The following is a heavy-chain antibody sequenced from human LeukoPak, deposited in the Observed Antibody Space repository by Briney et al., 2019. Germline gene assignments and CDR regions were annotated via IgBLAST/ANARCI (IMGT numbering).Heavy chain of an antibody. J-gene: IGHJ4*02. CDR1: GFTVSSNY. Sequence: GGSLRLSCAASGFTVSSNYMSWVRQAPGKGLEWVSVIYSGGSTYYADSVKGRFTISRDNSKNTLYLQMNSLRAEDTAVYYCARGTSRWSQAPFDYWGQGTLVTVSS. D-gene: IGHD6-19*01. CDR2: IYSGGST. V-gene: IGHV3-53*01. CDR3: ARGTSRWSQAPFDY.